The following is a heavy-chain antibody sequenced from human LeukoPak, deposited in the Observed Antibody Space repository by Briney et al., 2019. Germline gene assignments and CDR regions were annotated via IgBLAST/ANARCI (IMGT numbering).Heavy chain of an antibody. CDR2: IIPILGIA. CDR3: AILRYFDGSMDV. J-gene: IGHJ6*03. D-gene: IGHD3-9*01. V-gene: IGHV1-69*04. CDR1: GGTFSSYA. Sequence: SVKVSCKASGGTFSSYAISWVRQAPGQGLEWMGRIIPILGIANYAQKFQGRVTITADKSTSTAYMELSSLRSEDTAVYYCAILRYFDGSMDVWGKGTTVTVSS.